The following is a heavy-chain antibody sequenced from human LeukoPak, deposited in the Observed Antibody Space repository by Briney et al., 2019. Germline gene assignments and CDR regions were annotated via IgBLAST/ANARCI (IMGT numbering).Heavy chain of an antibody. V-gene: IGHV3-21*01. CDR1: GFTFSSYW. J-gene: IGHJ3*02. D-gene: IGHD4-17*01. Sequence: PGGSLRLSCAASGFTFSSYWMSWVRQAPGKGLEWVSSISSSSSYIYYADSVKGRFTISRDNAKNSLYLQMNSLRAEDTAVYYCASPVTTDAFDIWGQGTMVTVSS. CDR2: ISSSSSYI. CDR3: ASPVTTDAFDI.